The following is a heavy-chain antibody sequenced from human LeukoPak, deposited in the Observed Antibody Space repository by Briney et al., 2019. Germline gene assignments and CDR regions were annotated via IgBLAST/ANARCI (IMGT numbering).Heavy chain of an antibody. V-gene: IGHV3-21*01. Sequence: GGSLRLSCAASGFTFSSYSMNWVRQAPGKGLEWVSSISSSSSYIYYADSVKGRFTISRDNAKNSLYLQMNSLRAEDTAVYYCARDSGGSYLTVDYWGQGTLVTVSS. J-gene: IGHJ4*02. CDR2: ISSSSSYI. CDR3: ARDSGGSYLTVDY. CDR1: GFTFSSYS. D-gene: IGHD1-26*01.